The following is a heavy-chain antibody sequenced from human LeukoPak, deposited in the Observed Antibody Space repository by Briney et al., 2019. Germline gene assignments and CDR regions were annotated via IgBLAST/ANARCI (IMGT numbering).Heavy chain of an antibody. CDR3: ASATKVLRFLEWFRPFDY. Sequence: SETLSLTCAVYGGSFSGYYWSWIRQPPGKGLEWIGEINHSGSTNYNPSLKGRVTISVDTSKNQFSLKLSSVTAADTAVYYCASATKVLRFLEWFRPFDYWGQGTLVTVSS. D-gene: IGHD3-3*01. V-gene: IGHV4-34*01. CDR2: INHSGST. J-gene: IGHJ4*02. CDR1: GGSFSGYY.